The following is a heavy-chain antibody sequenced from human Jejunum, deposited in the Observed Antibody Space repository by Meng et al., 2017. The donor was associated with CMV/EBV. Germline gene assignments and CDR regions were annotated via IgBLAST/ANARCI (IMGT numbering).Heavy chain of an antibody. CDR2: ISPNTGAT. CDR1: GYSFTDYY. D-gene: IGHD2-8*02. J-gene: IGHJ4*01. Sequence: QVQLVQSGADVKNPGASVKVSCRASGYSFTDYYIHWVRQAPEQGLEWMGWISPNTGATNFAQNFQGRVTMTRDTSVSATYMELSSLTSDDTAVYFCARDPGGSSPVFDYWGQGTLVTVSS. CDR3: ARDPGGSSPVFDY. V-gene: IGHV1-2*02.